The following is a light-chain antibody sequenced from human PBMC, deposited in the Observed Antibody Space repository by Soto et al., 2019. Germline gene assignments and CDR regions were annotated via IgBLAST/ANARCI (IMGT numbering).Light chain of an antibody. CDR3: QQYNSYSGT. CDR1: QDINRW. CDR2: AAS. J-gene: IGKJ1*01. V-gene: IGKV1D-16*01. Sequence: DVHMTQSPSSVSASVGDRVTITCRASQDINRWLAWYQQKPGKAPKVLIYAASSLQSGVPSRFRGSGSGTEFTLTISSLQPDDFAPYYCQQYNSYSGTFGQGTKVDIK.